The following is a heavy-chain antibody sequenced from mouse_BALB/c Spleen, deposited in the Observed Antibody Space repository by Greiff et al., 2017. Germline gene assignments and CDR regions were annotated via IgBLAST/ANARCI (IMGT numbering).Heavy chain of an antibody. CDR3: ARGHSNYGYSWFAY. CDR1: GFSLTGYG. D-gene: IGHD2-2*01. Sequence: QVQLKESGPGLVAPSQSLSITCTVSGFSLTGYGVNWVRQPPGKGLEWLGMIWGDGSTDYNSALKSRLSISKDNSKSQVFLKMNSLQTDDTARYYCARGHSNYGYSWFAYWGQGTLVTVSA. V-gene: IGHV2-6-7*01. CDR2: IWGDGST. J-gene: IGHJ3*01.